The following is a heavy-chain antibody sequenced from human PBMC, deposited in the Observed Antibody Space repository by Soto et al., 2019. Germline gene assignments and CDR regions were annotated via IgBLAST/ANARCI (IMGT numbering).Heavy chain of an antibody. CDR3: ARGALHCSGGTCYSGYFDL. V-gene: IGHV5-10-1*01. D-gene: IGHD2-15*01. J-gene: IGHJ2*01. CDR2: IDPTDSYT. Sequence: GESLKISCQGSGYSFTSYWITWVRQMPGKGLEWMGRIDPTDSYTKYSPYFQGHVTMSVDKSINTAYLQWSSLRASDTAMYYCARGALHCSGGTCYSGYFDLWGRGTLVTVSS. CDR1: GYSFTSYW.